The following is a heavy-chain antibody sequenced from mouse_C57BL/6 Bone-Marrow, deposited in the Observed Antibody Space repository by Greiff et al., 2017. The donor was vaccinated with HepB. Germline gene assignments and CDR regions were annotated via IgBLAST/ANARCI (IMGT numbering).Heavy chain of an antibody. CDR1: GYAFTNYL. CDR3: ARLATTVAEGYFDV. CDR2: INPGSGGT. Sequence: QVQLQQSGAELLRPGTSVKVSCKASGYAFTNYLIEWVKQRPGQGLEWIGVINPGSGGTNYNEKFKGKATLTADKSSSTAYMQLSSLTSEDSAVYFCARLATTVAEGYFDVWGTGTTVTVSS. V-gene: IGHV1-54*01. J-gene: IGHJ1*03. D-gene: IGHD1-1*01.